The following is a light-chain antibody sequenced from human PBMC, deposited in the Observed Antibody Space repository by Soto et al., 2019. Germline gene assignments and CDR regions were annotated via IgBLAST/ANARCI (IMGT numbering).Light chain of an antibody. CDR1: SSDIGGYDY. J-gene: IGLJ1*01. Sequence: QSALTQPASVSGSPGQSITISCAGTSSDIGGYDYVSWYQQRPGKAPKLMIYEVRYRPSGVSNRFSGSKSGNTASLTISGLQAEDEAVYYCCSSTRTSNHYFFGSATKVTVL. CDR2: EVR. CDR3: CSSTRTSNHYF. V-gene: IGLV2-14*01.